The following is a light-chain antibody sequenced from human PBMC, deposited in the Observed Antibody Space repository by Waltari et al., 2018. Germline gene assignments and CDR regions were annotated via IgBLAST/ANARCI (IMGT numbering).Light chain of an antibody. CDR3: QSYDSSLSGWRV. V-gene: IGLV1-40*01. CDR1: SSNIGADYD. Sequence: QSVLTQPPSVSGAPGQRVTISCTGGSSNIGADYDVHWYQQLPGTAPKLLIFDTTNRPSGVPNRFSGSKSGTSAVLAITGLQPEDEADYYCQSYDSSLSGWRVFGTGTKVTVL. J-gene: IGLJ1*01. CDR2: DTT.